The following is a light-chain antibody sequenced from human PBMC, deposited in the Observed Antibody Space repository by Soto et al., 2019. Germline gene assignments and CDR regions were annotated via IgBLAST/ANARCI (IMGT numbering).Light chain of an antibody. CDR1: QGIDKD. CDR3: QQHSSYPRT. Sequence: DIQMTQSPSVMSASVGDRVTITCRASQGIDKDLYCFQQKPGKAPKRLIYGAYSLEIGVPSRFSGSGSGTAFTLAINNLQPDDFATSCRQQHSSYPRTLGQGHKLDFK. V-gene: IGKV1-17*03. CDR2: GAY. J-gene: IGKJ2*01.